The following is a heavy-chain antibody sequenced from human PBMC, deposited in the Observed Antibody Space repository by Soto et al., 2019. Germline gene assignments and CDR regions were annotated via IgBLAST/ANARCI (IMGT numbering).Heavy chain of an antibody. D-gene: IGHD3-22*01. CDR2: IYPGDSDI. J-gene: IGHJ4*02. CDR3: LIQEYQYDTKSFRY. V-gene: IGHV5-51*01. CDR1: GYSFPTYW. Sequence: EASLKISSKCSGYSFPTYWIGWVRQMPGQALEWMGVIYPGDSDIRFSPSFQGQVTISADMSLSTAYLQWSSLRVSDTAMYYCLIQEYQYDTKSFRYWDQGIGVSASS.